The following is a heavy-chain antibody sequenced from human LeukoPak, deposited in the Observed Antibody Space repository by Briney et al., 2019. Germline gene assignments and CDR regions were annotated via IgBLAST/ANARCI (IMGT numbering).Heavy chain of an antibody. D-gene: IGHD3-16*01. CDR2: IYSGGST. CDR1: GFTVSSNY. V-gene: IGHV3-53*01. J-gene: IGHJ4*02. CDR3: SKGGWGNYFDY. Sequence: GGSLRLSCAASGFTVSSNYMSWVRQAPGKGLEWVSVIYSGGSTYYADSVKGRFTISRDNSKNTLYLQINSLRAEDTAIYYCSKGGWGNYFDYWGQGTLVTVSS.